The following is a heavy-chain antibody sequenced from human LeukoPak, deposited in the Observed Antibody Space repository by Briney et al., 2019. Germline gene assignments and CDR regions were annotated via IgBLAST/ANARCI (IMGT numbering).Heavy chain of an antibody. D-gene: IGHD5-24*01. CDR3: ARDERSIQFNF. Sequence: GGSLRLSCAASGFTFNIYGMNWVRQAPGKGLEWVSGIGGSGSHTYYADSVKGRFTISRDNSKNTMYLHMNSLRAEDTALYFCARDERSIQFNFWDQGTLVTVSS. V-gene: IGHV3-23*01. CDR1: GFTFNIYG. CDR2: IGGSGSHT. J-gene: IGHJ4*02.